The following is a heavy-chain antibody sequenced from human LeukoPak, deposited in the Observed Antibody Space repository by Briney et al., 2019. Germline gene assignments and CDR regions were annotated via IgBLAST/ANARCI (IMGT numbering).Heavy chain of an antibody. Sequence: GGSLRLSCAASGFTFSNYGMHWVRQAPGKGLEWVAFIRYDGSNKYYADSVKGRITISRDNSKNTLYLQMNSLKTEDTAVYYCTTDQTAMVNFVEDYWGQGTLVTVSS. CDR1: GFTFSNYG. CDR2: IRYDGSNK. CDR3: TTDQTAMVNFVEDY. J-gene: IGHJ4*02. D-gene: IGHD5-18*01. V-gene: IGHV3-30*02.